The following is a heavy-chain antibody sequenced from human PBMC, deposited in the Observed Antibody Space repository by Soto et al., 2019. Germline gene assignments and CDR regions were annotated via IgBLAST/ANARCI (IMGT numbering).Heavy chain of an antibody. V-gene: IGHV4-31*03. D-gene: IGHD6-25*01. CDR1: GGSISSGGYY. J-gene: IGHJ5*02. Sequence: SETLSLTCTVSGGSISSGGYYWSWIRQHPGKGLEWIGYIYYSGSTYYNPSLKSRVTISVDTSKNQFSLKLSSVTAADTAVYYCARVRRPPDPRGFDPWGQGTLVTVSS. CDR3: ARVRRPPDPRGFDP. CDR2: IYYSGST.